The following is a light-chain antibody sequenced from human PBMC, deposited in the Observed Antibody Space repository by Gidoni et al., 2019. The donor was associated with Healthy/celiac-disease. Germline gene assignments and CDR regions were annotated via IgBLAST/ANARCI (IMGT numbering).Light chain of an antibody. J-gene: IGKJ3*01. CDR1: HSISSY. Sequence: DIQMTQSPSSLSASVGDRVTITCRASHSISSYLTWYQQKPGKAPQLLIYAASSFQSGVPSRFSGSGSGTDFTLTISMLQPEDFATYYCQQSYSTPLFGPXTKVDIK. CDR3: QQSYSTPL. V-gene: IGKV1-39*01. CDR2: AAS.